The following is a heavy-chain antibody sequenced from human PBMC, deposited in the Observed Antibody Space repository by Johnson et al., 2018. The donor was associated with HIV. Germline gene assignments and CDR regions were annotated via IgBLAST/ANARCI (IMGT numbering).Heavy chain of an antibody. Sequence: QLVESGGSLVKPGGSMRLSCAASGFTFTDYYMTWIRQAPGKGLEWVSHISTSGGGIYYADSVKGRFTISRDNARNSLYLQMNSLRAEDTAVYYCARATYPKFWGGSSPSHAFHVWGQGTMVTVSS. CDR1: GFTFTDYY. J-gene: IGHJ3*01. V-gene: IGHV3-11*04. CDR2: ISTSGGGI. D-gene: IGHD3-3*01. CDR3: ARATYPKFWGGSSPSHAFHV.